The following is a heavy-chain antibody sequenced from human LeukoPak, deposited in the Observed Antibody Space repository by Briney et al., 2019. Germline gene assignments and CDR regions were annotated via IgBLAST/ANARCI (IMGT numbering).Heavy chain of an antibody. D-gene: IGHD6-19*01. V-gene: IGHV3-7*03. CDR2: IKQDGSEK. CDR1: GFTFSSYW. J-gene: IGHJ4*02. Sequence: GGSLRLSCAASGFTFSSYWMSWVRQAPGKGLEWVANIKQDGSEKYYVDSVRGRFTISRDNAKNSLYLQMNSLRAEDTAVYYCAREAVAGHIDYWGQGTLVTVSS. CDR3: AREAVAGHIDY.